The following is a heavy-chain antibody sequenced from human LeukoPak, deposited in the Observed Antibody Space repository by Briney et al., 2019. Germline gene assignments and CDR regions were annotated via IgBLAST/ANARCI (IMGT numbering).Heavy chain of an antibody. CDR1: GFTSSSYA. Sequence: GGSLRLSCAASGFTSSSYAMSWVRQAPGKGLKWVSAISGSGGSTYYADSVKGRFTISRDNSKNTLYLQMNSLRAEDTAVYYCAKDQATVTTYFDYWGQGTLVTVSS. V-gene: IGHV3-23*01. D-gene: IGHD4-17*01. J-gene: IGHJ4*02. CDR2: ISGSGGST. CDR3: AKDQATVTTYFDY.